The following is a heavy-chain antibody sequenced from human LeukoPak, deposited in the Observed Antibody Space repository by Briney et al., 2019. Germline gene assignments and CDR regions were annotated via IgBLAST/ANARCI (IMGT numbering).Heavy chain of an antibody. CDR1: GFNLGDHA. CDR3: SRGPIQLWVHNGMDV. CDR2: IRSKAYRGTT. J-gene: IGHJ6*02. V-gene: IGHV3-49*04. Sequence: GRSLRLSCTTSGFNLGDHAMTWVRQAPGKGLEWVGFIRSKAYRGTTEYVASVKGRFTISRDDSKSVVYLQMNSLKSEDTAVYYCSRGPIQLWVHNGMDVWGQGTTVTVSS. D-gene: IGHD5-18*01.